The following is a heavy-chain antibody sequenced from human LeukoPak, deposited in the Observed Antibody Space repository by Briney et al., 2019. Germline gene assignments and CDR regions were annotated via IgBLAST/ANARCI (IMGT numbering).Heavy chain of an antibody. J-gene: IGHJ4*02. D-gene: IGHD3-10*01. Sequence: PSETLSLTCAVYGGSLSGYYWSWIRQSPGKGLDWIGEINHSGSTKYNPSLKSRVTISRDTSRNQFSLKLSSVTAADTAVYYYARDDEASGSGRKFDFWGQGTLVTVSS. V-gene: IGHV4-34*01. CDR3: ARDDEASGSGRKFDF. CDR2: INHSGST. CDR1: GGSLSGYY.